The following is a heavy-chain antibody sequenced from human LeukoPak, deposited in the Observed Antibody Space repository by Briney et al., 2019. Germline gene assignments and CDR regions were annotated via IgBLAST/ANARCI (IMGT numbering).Heavy chain of an antibody. V-gene: IGHV3-23*01. D-gene: IGHD1-26*01. CDR2: ISGSGGST. CDR1: GFTFSSYA. J-gene: IGHJ6*03. CDR3: ARGSGSRNYYYYYMDV. Sequence: PGGSLRLSCAASGFTFSSYAMSWVRQAPGKGLEWVSAISGSGGSTYYADSVKGRFTISRDNSKNTLYLQMNSLRAEDTAVYYCARGSGSRNYYYYYMDVWGKGTPVTVSS.